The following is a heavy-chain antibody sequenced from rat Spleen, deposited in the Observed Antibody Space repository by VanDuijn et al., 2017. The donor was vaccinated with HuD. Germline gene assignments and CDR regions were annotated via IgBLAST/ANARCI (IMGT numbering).Heavy chain of an antibody. V-gene: IGHV5-29*01. CDR3: ARHRTDYYVMDA. Sequence: EVQLVESGGGLVQPGRSLKLSCAASGFTFSDYYMAWVRQAPTKGLEWIATISYDGSSTYYRDSVKGRFTISRDNAKSTLYLQMDSLRSEDTASYYCARHRTDYYVMDAWGQGASVTVSS. CDR1: GFTFSDYY. CDR2: ISYDGSST. J-gene: IGHJ4*01. D-gene: IGHD1-11*01.